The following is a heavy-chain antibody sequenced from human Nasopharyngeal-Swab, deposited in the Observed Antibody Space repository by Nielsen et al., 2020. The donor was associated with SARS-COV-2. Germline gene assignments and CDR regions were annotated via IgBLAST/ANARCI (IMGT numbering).Heavy chain of an antibody. J-gene: IGHJ5*02. V-gene: IGHV4-39*07. CDR1: GGSISSSSDY. CDR3: ARGRDLRYCSGGSCYQNKWFDP. Sequence: SETLSLTCSVSGGSISSSSDYWDLIRQPPGEGLEWTGSVHFSGNSFYNPSLNSRVTISVDTSQSQFSLRLSSVTAADTAVYYCARGRDLRYCSGGSCYQNKWFDPWGQGTLVTVSS. D-gene: IGHD2-15*01. CDR2: VHFSGNS.